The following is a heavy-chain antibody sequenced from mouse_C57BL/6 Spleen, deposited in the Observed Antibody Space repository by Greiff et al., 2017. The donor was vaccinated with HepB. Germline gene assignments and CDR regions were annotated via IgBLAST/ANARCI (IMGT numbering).Heavy chain of an antibody. CDR3: AYTTVVAYYAMDY. CDR1: GYTFTSYW. D-gene: IGHD1-1*01. Sequence: VQLQQPGTELVKPGASVKLSCKASGYTFTSYWMHWVKQRPGQGLEWIGNINPSNGGTNYNEKFKSKATLTVDKSSSTAYMQLSSLTSEDSAVYYCAYTTVVAYYAMDYWGQGTSVTVSS. J-gene: IGHJ4*01. CDR2: INPSNGGT. V-gene: IGHV1-53*01.